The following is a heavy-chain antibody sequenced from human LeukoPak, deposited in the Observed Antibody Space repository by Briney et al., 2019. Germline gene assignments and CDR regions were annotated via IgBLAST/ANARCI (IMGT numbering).Heavy chain of an antibody. Sequence: ASVKVSCKASGFTFSNYNINWVRQAPGQGLEWMGGIIPIFGRANYAQKFQGRVTITADESTSTVYMELSSLRSEDTAVYYCARDSEVRRNLWHYWGQGTLVTVSS. V-gene: IGHV1-69*13. D-gene: IGHD3-10*01. CDR1: GFTFSNYN. J-gene: IGHJ4*02. CDR2: IIPIFGRA. CDR3: ARDSEVRRNLWHY.